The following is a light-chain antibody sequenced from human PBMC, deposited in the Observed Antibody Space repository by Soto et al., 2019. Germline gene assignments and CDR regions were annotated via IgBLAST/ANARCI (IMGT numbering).Light chain of an antibody. CDR2: DND. J-gene: IGLJ3*02. CDR1: TSNIQNNY. V-gene: IGLV1-51*01. CDR3: GTWDSSLSVGV. Sequence: SVLSHPPSVSAAPGQKVTISCSGGTSNIQNNYVSWFQQLPGTAPKLLIYDNDKRPSGIPDRFSGSKSGASATLVITGLQTGDEADYYCGTWDSSLSVGVFGGGTKLTVL.